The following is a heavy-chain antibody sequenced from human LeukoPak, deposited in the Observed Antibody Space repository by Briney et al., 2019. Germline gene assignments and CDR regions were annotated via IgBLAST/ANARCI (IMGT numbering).Heavy chain of an antibody. CDR2: ISASNGNT. V-gene: IGHV1-18*01. CDR3: ARGSMPSYYYDSSGHFDY. J-gene: IGHJ4*02. CDR1: GYTFTSYG. Sequence: ASVKVSCKASGYTFTSYGISWVRQAPGQGLEWMGWISASNGNTNNAQKLQGRVTMTTYTSTSTVYMELSSLRSKDTAVYCCARGSMPSYYYDSSGHFDYWGQGTLVTVSS. D-gene: IGHD3-22*01.